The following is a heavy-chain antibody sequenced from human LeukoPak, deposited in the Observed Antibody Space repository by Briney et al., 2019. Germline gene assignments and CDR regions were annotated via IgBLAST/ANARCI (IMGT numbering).Heavy chain of an antibody. D-gene: IGHD6-13*01. V-gene: IGHV4-4*02. CDR1: GGSISSSNW. CDR2: SYHSGNT. Sequence: SETLSLTCAVSGGSISSSNWWTWVRQPPGKGLEWLGESYHSGNTNYNPSLKSRVTISVDKSKNQFSLKLNSVTAADTAVYYCARWSADSTSWGGDWGQGTLVTVSS. CDR3: ARWSADSTSWGGD. J-gene: IGHJ4*02.